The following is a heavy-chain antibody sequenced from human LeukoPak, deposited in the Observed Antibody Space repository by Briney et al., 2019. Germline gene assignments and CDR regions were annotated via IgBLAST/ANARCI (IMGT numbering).Heavy chain of an antibody. CDR3: ARDRKFWSGYDPYYYYYMDV. D-gene: IGHD3-3*01. J-gene: IGHJ6*03. CDR2: IIPIFGTA. CDR1: GGTFSSYA. V-gene: IGHV1-69*13. Sequence: GASVKVSCKASGGTFSSYAISWVRQAPGQGLEWMGGIIPIFGTANYAQKFQGRVTITADESTSTAYMELSSLRSEDTAVYYCARDRKFWSGYDPYYYYYMDVWGKGTTVTVSS.